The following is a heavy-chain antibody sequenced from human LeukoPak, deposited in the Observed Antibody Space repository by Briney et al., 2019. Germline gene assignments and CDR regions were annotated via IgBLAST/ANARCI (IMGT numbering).Heavy chain of an antibody. V-gene: IGHV1-2*04. CDR3: ARGSSSPLYFDY. CDR2: INPNSGDT. CDR1: GYTFTNYG. Sequence: ASVKVSCKASGYTFTNYGISWVRQAPGQGLEWMGWINPNSGDTNYAQKFQAWVTITRDTSINTAYMGLSRLRSDDTAVYFCARGSSSPLYFDYWGQGTLVTVSS. J-gene: IGHJ4*01. D-gene: IGHD6-13*01.